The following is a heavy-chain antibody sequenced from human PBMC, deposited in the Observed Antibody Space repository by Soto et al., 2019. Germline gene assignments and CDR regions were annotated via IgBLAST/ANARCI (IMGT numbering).Heavy chain of an antibody. D-gene: IGHD3-10*01. CDR3: ARDLGFGTMVRGVIRWSTVDY. CDR1: GFTFSSYG. CDR2: IWYDGSNK. Sequence: PGGSLRLSCAASGFTFSSYGMHWVRQAPGKGLEWVAVIWYDGSNKYYADSVKGRFTISRDNSKNTLYLQMNSLRAEDTAVYYCARDLGFGTMVRGVIRWSTVDYWGQGTLVTVSS. J-gene: IGHJ4*02. V-gene: IGHV3-33*01.